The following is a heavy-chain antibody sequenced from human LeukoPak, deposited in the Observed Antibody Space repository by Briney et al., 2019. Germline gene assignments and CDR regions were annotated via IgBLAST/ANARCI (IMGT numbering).Heavy chain of an antibody. CDR1: GYTFTSYD. CDR2: MNPNSGNT. V-gene: IGHV1-8*01. J-gene: IGHJ3*02. D-gene: IGHD3/OR15-3a*01. CDR3: AKTIFGLVEAFDI. Sequence: ASVKVSCKASGYTFTSYDINWVRQATGQGLEWMGWMNPNSGNTGYAQKFQGRVTMTRNTSISTAYMELSSLRSEDTAVYYCAKTIFGLVEAFDIWGQGTMVTVSS.